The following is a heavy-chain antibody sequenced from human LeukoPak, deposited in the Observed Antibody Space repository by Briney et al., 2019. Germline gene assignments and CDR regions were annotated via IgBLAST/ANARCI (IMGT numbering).Heavy chain of an antibody. J-gene: IGHJ3*02. CDR1: GFTFSSYW. CDR3: TRARERELPADDFDI. D-gene: IGHD1-26*01. Sequence: PGGSLRLSCAASGFTFSSYWMSLVPPAPGKGLEWVANIKQDGSEKYYVDSVKGRFPISRDNAKTSLYLPMISLRAKDSAFYYSTRARERELPADDFDIWGQGTMVTVSS. CDR2: IKQDGSEK. V-gene: IGHV3-7*01.